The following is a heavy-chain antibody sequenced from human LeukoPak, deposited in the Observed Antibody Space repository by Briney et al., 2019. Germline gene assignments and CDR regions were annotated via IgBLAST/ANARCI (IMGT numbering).Heavy chain of an antibody. CDR2: ISGSGDRT. CDR1: GFRFSSYT. D-gene: IGHD3-16*01. Sequence: GGSLRLSCAASGFRFSSYTMNWVRQAPGKGLEWVSGISGSGDRTYYADFVKGRVTISRDNSRNTLYLQMSSLRDDDTAVYYCAILGGGMAYWGQGALVAVSS. V-gene: IGHV3-23*01. CDR3: AILGGGMAY. J-gene: IGHJ4*02.